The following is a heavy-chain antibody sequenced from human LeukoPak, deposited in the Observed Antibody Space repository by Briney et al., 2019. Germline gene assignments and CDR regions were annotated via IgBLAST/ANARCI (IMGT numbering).Heavy chain of an antibody. J-gene: IGHJ3*02. CDR2: ISAYNGNT. CDR1: GYTFTNYG. CDR3: ARDHQITIFGVQTSNAFDI. D-gene: IGHD3-3*01. Sequence: ASVKVSCKASGYTFTNYGISWVRQAPGQGLEWMGWISAYNGNTNYAQKLQGRVTMTTDTSTSTAYMELRSLRSDDTAVYYCARDHQITIFGVQTSNAFDIWGQGTMVTVSS. V-gene: IGHV1-18*01.